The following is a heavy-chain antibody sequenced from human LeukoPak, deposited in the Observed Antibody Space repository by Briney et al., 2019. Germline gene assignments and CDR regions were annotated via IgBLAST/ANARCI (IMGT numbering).Heavy chain of an antibody. Sequence: GGSLRLSCAASGFTFSSYAMHWVRQAPGKGLEYVSAISSNGGSTYYANSVKGRFTISRDNSKNTLYLQMGSLRAEDMAVYYCARDSLVGANDYCGHGTLVTVSS. V-gene: IGHV3-64*01. CDR3: ARDSLVGANDY. D-gene: IGHD1-26*01. J-gene: IGHJ4*01. CDR2: ISSNGGST. CDR1: GFTFSSYA.